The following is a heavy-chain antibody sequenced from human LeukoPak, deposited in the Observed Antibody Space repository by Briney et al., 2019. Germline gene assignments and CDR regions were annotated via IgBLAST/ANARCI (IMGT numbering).Heavy chain of an antibody. J-gene: IGHJ4*02. CDR3: ARGSYISSTWYYFDY. D-gene: IGHD6-13*01. CDR2: VYYTVST. V-gene: IGHV4-39*01. Sequence: SETLSLTCTVSGGSISSGSYHWGWIRQPPGKGLEWIGNVYYTVSTYYNPSLKSRVTITSKNQFSLKLISVTAADTAVYYCARGSYISSTWYYFDYWGQGTLVTVSS. CDR1: GGSISSGSYH.